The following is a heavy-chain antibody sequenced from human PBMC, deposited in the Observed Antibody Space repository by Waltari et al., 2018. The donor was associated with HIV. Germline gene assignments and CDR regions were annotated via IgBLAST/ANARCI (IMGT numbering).Heavy chain of an antibody. J-gene: IGHJ3*02. Sequence: QVQLVQSGPEVKKPGASVKVSSKASGYTFTGYHMPRVPPAPGQGLEWMGWINPNSGGTNYAQKFEGRVTMTRDTSISTAYMELNSLRADDTAVYYCARDPRGSWGAFDIWGQGTMVTVSS. D-gene: IGHD1-26*01. CDR1: GYTFTGYH. CDR3: ARDPRGSWGAFDI. CDR2: INPNSGGT. V-gene: IGHV1-2*02.